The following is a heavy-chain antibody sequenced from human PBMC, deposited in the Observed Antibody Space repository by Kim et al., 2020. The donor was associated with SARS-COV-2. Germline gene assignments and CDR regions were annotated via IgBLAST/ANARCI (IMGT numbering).Heavy chain of an antibody. Sequence: ASVKVSCKASGYTFTSYGISWVRQAPGQGLEWMGWISAYNGNTNYAQKLQGRVTMTTDTSTSTAYMELRSLRSDDTAVYYCARSAPYSSSSKLDYYYYGMDVWGQGTTVTVSS. D-gene: IGHD6-6*01. V-gene: IGHV1-18*01. J-gene: IGHJ6*02. CDR2: ISAYNGNT. CDR3: ARSAPYSSSSKLDYYYYGMDV. CDR1: GYTFTSYG.